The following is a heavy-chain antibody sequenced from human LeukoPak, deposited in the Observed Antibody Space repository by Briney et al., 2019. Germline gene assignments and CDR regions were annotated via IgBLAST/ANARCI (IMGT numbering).Heavy chain of an antibody. V-gene: IGHV4-59*01. D-gene: IGHD5-18*01. CDR3: ATSSEGGYSYGSDIDY. Sequence: SETLSLTCTVSGGSISSYYWSWIRQPPGKGLEWIGYIYYSGSTNYNPSLKSRVTISVDTSKNQFSLKLSSVTAADTAVYYCATSSEGGYSYGSDIDYWGQGTLVTVSS. CDR1: GGSISSYY. CDR2: IYYSGST. J-gene: IGHJ4*02.